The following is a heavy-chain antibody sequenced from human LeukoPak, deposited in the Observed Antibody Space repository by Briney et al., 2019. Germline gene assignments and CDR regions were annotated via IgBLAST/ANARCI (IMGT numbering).Heavy chain of an antibody. CDR2: VGTSGGG. CDR3: ARGRGLDY. V-gene: IGHV3-69-1*01. CDR1: GFTFSNYP. Sequence: GGSLRLSCVASGFTFSNYPMTWVGQAPGKGLEWVSAVGTSGGGKYAESVKGRFTISRDNAKNSLFLQMNSLRDEDTAVYYCARGRGLDYWGQGTLVTVSS. J-gene: IGHJ4*02.